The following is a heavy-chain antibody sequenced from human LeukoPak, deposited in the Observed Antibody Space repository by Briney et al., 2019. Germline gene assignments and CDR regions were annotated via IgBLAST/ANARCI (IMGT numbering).Heavy chain of an antibody. V-gene: IGHV4-59*01. CDR2: SYYSGST. D-gene: IGHD6-13*01. CDR1: GGSISSYY. J-gene: IGHJ4*02. Sequence: SETLSLTCTVSGGSISSYYWSWIRQPPGKGLEWIGYSYYSGSTNYNPSLKSRVTISIDTSKNQFSLKLSSVTAADTAVYYCARGGSSWPYFDYWGQGTLVTVSS. CDR3: ARGGSSWPYFDY.